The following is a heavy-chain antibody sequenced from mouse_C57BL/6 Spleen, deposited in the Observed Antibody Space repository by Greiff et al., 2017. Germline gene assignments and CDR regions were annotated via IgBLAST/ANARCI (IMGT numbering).Heavy chain of an antibody. D-gene: IGHD1-1*01. J-gene: IGHJ1*03. Sequence: QVQLQQPGAELVRPGTSVKLSCKASGYTFTSYWMHWVKQRPGQGLEWIGVIDPSDSYTNYNQKFKGKATLTVDTSSRTAYMQLSSLTSEDSAVYYCARSVVAKDWYFDVWGTGTTVTVSS. CDR1: GYTFTSYW. V-gene: IGHV1-59*01. CDR3: ARSVVAKDWYFDV. CDR2: IDPSDSYT.